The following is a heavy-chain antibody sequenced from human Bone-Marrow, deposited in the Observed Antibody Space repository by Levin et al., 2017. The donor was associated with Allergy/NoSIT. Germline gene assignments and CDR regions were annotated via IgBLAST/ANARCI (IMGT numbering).Heavy chain of an antibody. CDR2: IYYSGST. CDR1: GGSISSYY. CDR3: AIRGSWVGGSYPTYQRHLRDVDY. Sequence: SETLSLTCTVSGGSISSYYWSWIRQPPGKGLEWIGYIYYSGSTNYNPSLKSRVTISVDTSKNQFSLKLSSVTAADTAVYYCAIRGSWVGGSYPTYQRHLRDVDYWGQGTLVTVSS. D-gene: IGHD1-26*01. J-gene: IGHJ4*02. V-gene: IGHV4-59*01.